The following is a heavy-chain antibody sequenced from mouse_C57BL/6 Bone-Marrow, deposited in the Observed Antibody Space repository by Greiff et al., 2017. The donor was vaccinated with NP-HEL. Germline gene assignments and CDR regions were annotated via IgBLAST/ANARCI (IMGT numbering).Heavy chain of an antibody. CDR1: GYTFTNYW. J-gene: IGHJ2*01. D-gene: IGHD1-1*01. CDR2: IYPGGGYT. Sequence: QVHVKQSGAELVRPGTSVKMSCKASGYTFTNYWIGWAKQRPGHGLEWIGAIYPGGGYTNYNEKFKGKATLTADKSSSTAYMLFTSLTSEDSATDYCARGYYGPYYFDYWGQGTTLTVSS. V-gene: IGHV1-63*01. CDR3: ARGYYGPYYFDY.